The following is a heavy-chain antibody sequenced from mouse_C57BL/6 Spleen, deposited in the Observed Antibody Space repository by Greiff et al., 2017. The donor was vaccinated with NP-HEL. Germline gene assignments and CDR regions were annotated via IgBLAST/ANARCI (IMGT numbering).Heavy chain of an antibody. J-gene: IGHJ3*01. CDR3: TRRSGTTWFAY. CDR1: GFTFSDAW. CDR2: IRNKANNHAT. D-gene: IGHD4-1*01. Sequence: EVQLVESGGGLVQPGGSMKLSCAASGFTFSDAWMDWVRQSPEKGLEWVAEIRNKANNHATYYAESVKGKFTISRDDSKSSVYLQMNSLRAEDTGIYYCTRRSGTTWFAYWGQGTLVTVSA. V-gene: IGHV6-6*01.